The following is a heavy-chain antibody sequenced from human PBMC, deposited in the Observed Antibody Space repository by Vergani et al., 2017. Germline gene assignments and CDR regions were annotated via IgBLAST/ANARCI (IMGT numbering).Heavy chain of an antibody. Sequence: QLQLQESGPGLVKPSETLSLTCTVSGGSISSSSYYWGWIRQPPGKGLEWIGIIYYSGSTYYNPSLKSRVTISVDTSKNQFSLKLSSVTADDTAVYYCARRYDFWSGYYIGAFDPWGQGTLVTVSS. CDR3: ARRYDFWSGYYIGAFDP. CDR2: IYYSGST. CDR1: GGSISSSSYY. D-gene: IGHD3-3*01. V-gene: IGHV4-39*01. J-gene: IGHJ5*02.